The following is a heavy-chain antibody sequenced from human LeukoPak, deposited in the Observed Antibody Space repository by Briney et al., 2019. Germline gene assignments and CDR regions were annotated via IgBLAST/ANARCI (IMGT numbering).Heavy chain of an antibody. Sequence: ASVKVSCKASGYTFTSYYMHWVRQAPGQGLEWMGIINPSGGGTSYAQKFQGRVTMTRDTSTSTVYMELSSLRSEDTAVYYCAREHYYDSSGYYHAEFDYWGQGTLVTVSS. J-gene: IGHJ4*02. CDR1: GYTFTSYY. V-gene: IGHV1-46*01. CDR2: INPSGGGT. D-gene: IGHD3-22*01. CDR3: AREHYYDSSGYYHAEFDY.